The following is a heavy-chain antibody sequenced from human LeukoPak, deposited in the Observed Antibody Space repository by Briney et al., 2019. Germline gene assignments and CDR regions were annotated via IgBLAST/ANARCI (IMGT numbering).Heavy chain of an antibody. D-gene: IGHD2-8*01. V-gene: IGHV1-8*01. J-gene: IGHJ4*02. CDR1: GYTFTSYD. CDR3: ARGLWRTNGVFLGY. CDR2: MNPNSGNT. Sequence: ASVKVSCKASGYTFTSYDINWVRQATGQGLEWMGWMNPNSGNTGYAQKFQGRVIMTRNTSISTAYMELSSLRSEDTAVYYCARGLWRTNGVFLGYWGQGTLVTVSS.